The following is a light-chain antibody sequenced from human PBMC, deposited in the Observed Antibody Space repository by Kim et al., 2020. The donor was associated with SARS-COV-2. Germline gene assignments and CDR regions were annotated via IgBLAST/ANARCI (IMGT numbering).Light chain of an antibody. CDR1: STDVHDHTS. CDR2: PVT. CDR3: SSYTRRGSLYVL. V-gene: IGLV2-14*03. Sequence: NIACTRPSTDVHDHTSTSCTHHHPPTTPNLIIYPVTSRPSGISVRFSGSKSGNTASLTISGLQAENQADYYCSSYTRRGSLYVLFGGGTQLTVL. J-gene: IGLJ2*01.